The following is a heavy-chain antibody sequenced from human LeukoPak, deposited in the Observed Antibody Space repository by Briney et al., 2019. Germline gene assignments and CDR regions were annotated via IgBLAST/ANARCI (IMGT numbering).Heavy chain of an antibody. CDR3: ARDLKA. J-gene: IGHJ4*02. Sequence: SETLSLTCTVSGGSISSGSYYWSWIRQPAGKGLEWIGRIYTSGSTNYNPSLKSRVTISVDTSKNQFSLKLSSVTAADTAVYYCARDLKAWGQGTLVTVSS. CDR1: GGSISSGSYY. CDR2: IYTSGST. V-gene: IGHV4-61*02.